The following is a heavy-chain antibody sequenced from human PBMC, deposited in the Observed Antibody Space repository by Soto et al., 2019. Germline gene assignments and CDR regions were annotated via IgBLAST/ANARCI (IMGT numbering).Heavy chain of an antibody. CDR1: GFTFTSSA. J-gene: IGHJ6*02. D-gene: IGHD5-18*01. CDR3: AAAPDTAMVSGMDV. V-gene: IGHV1-58*01. CDR2: IVVGSGNT. Sequence: ASVKVSFKASGFTFTSSAVQWVRQARGQRLEWIGWIVVGSGNTNYAQKFQERVTITRDMSTSTAYMELSSLRSEDTAVYYCAAAPDTAMVSGMDVWGQGTTVTVSS.